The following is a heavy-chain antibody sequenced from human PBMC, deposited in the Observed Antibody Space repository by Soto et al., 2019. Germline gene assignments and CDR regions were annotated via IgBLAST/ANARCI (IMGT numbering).Heavy chain of an antibody. Sequence: PGGSLRLSCAASGFTFSSSALGWVRQAPGKGLEWVSSIIGNGDSPFYVDSVKGRFTISRDNSKSTLYLQMNSLRVEDTAVYYCAKVGVTAAAGTSLFDYWGQGTLVTVSS. CDR2: IIGNGDSP. V-gene: IGHV3-23*01. CDR3: AKVGVTAAAGTSLFDY. J-gene: IGHJ4*02. D-gene: IGHD6-13*01. CDR1: GFTFSSSA.